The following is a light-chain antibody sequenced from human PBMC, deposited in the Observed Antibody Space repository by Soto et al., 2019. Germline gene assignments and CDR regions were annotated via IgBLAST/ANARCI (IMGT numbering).Light chain of an antibody. V-gene: IGKV1-8*01. CDR1: QGISSY. J-gene: IGKJ1*01. CDR3: QQYYSYPRT. CDR2: AAS. Sequence: AIRMTQSPSSLSASTGDRVALTCRASQGISSYLAWYQQKPGKAPKLLIYAASTLQSGVPSRFSGSGSGTDFTLTISCLQSEDFATYYCQQYYSYPRTVGQGTKVDIK.